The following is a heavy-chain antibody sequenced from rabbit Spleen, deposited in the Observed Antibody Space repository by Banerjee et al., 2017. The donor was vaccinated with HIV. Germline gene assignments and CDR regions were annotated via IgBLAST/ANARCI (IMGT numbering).Heavy chain of an antibody. Sequence: QEQLEESGGDLVKPEGSLTLTCTASGFSFSSSYWVCWVRQAPGKGLEWIACVYVGSSGSTWYASWVNGRFTISRSTSLNTVDLKMTSLTAADTATYFCARETNSGWGVVSFYFNLWGPGTLVTVS. V-gene: IGHV1S45*01. D-gene: IGHD4-1*01. CDR1: GFSFSSSYW. CDR3: ARETNSGWGVVSFYFNL. J-gene: IGHJ4*01. CDR2: VYVGSSGST.